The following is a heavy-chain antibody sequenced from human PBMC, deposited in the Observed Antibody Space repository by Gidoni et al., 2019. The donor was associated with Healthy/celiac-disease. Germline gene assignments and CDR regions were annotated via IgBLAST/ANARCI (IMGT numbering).Heavy chain of an antibody. V-gene: IGHV3-30*04. Sequence: QVQLVESGGGVVEPGRSLRLSCAASGFTFSSYAMHWVRQAPGKGLEWVAVISYDGRNKYYADSVKGRFTISRDNSKNTLYLQMNSLRAEDTAVYYCARDIVVVVAAIPDYWGQGTLVTVSS. CDR3: ARDIVVVVAAIPDY. D-gene: IGHD2-15*01. J-gene: IGHJ4*02. CDR1: GFTFSSYA. CDR2: ISYDGRNK.